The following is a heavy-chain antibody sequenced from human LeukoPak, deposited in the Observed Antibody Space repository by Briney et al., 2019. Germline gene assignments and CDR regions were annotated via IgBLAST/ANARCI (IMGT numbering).Heavy chain of an antibody. CDR3: ARDEPTLDYYYYMDV. CDR2: LSRSGINI. V-gene: IGHV3-48*03. J-gene: IGHJ6*03. D-gene: IGHD1-14*01. Sequence: GGSLRLSCAASGFTFSSYEMNWVRQAPGKGLEWVSYLSRSGINIYYADSVKGRFTISRDNAKNSLYLQMNSLRAEDTAVYYCARDEPTLDYYYYMDVWGKGTTVTVSS. CDR1: GFTFSSYE.